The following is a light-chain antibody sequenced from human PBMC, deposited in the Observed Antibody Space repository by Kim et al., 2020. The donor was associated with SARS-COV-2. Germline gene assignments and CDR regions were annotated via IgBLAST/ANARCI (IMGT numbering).Light chain of an antibody. J-gene: IGLJ3*02. Sequence: VSVALGQPARITCGGNNIESKNGHWYQRKPGQAPVLVIYRDTNRPSGIPERFSGSNSGNTATLTISRAQAGDEADYYCQVWDRSTLFGGGTKLTVL. CDR2: RDT. CDR3: QVWDRSTL. V-gene: IGLV3-9*01. CDR1: NIESKN.